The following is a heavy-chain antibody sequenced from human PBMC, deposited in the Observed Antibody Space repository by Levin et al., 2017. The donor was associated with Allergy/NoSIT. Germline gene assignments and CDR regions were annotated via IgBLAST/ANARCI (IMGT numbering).Heavy chain of an antibody. CDR3: AISYERDAFDI. Sequence: GSLRLSCAVYGGSFSGYYWSWIRQPPGKGLEWIGEINHSGSTNYNPSLKSRVTISVDTSKNQFSLKLSSVTAADTAVYYCAISYERDAFDIWGQGTMVTVSS. J-gene: IGHJ3*02. CDR2: INHSGST. D-gene: IGHD3-16*02. V-gene: IGHV4-34*01. CDR1: GGSFSGYY.